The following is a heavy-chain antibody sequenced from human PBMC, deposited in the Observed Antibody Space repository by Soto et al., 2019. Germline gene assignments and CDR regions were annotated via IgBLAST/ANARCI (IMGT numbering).Heavy chain of an antibody. CDR2: TYPAGNT. J-gene: IGHJ4*02. Sequence: VQLVESGGGLIQPGGSLRLSCAASGFTVSSHHMTWVRQPPGRGPEWVSTTYPAGNTFYADSVKGRFTISRDTSKNMLYLQMNNLRAEDTAVYYCATGVDTAKAGYWGQGTLVTVSS. D-gene: IGHD5-18*01. CDR3: ATGVDTAKAGY. V-gene: IGHV3-53*01. CDR1: GFTVSSHH.